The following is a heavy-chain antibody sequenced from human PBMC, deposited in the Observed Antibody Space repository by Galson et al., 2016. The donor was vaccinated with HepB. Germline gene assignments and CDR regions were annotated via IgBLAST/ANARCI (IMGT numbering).Heavy chain of an antibody. J-gene: IGHJ4*02. D-gene: IGHD3/OR15-3a*01. CDR3: TREGPQRTFDY. CDR2: IGTVGDT. Sequence: SLRLSCAASGFTFSSYAMHWVRQATGKGLEWVSAIGTVGDTVYSGPVRGRFTISRENAKNFLYLQMNNLRAGDTAVYYCTREGPQRTFDYWGQGTLVTGSS. CDR1: GFTFSSYA. V-gene: IGHV3-13*04.